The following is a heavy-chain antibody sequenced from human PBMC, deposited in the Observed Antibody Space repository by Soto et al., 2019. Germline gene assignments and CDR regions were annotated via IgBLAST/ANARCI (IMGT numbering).Heavy chain of an antibody. V-gene: IGHV4-4*07. CDR2: ICATGNT. CDR1: GGSISGYY. CDR3: DSAGTKTFTRWFDY. Sequence: SETLCLTCTVSGGSISGYYRSWIRKSAGKGLEWIGRICATGNTDYNNSLKSGGRRSVDTYKKQKTMKYRSVTGADTADKHCDSAGTKTFTRWFDYWGQGMLVTVSS. D-gene: IGHD2-21*02. J-gene: IGHJ5*01.